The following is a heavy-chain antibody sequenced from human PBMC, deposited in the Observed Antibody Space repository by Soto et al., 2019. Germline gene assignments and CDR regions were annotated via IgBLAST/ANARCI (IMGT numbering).Heavy chain of an antibody. J-gene: IGHJ5*02. CDR1: GGSISSSSYY. Sequence: PSETLSLTCTVSGGSISSSSYYWGWIRQPPGKGLEWIGSIYYSGSTYYNPSLKSRVTISVDTSKNQFSLKLSSVTAADTAVYYCARQAGITIFGVVIIGWFDPWGQGTLVTVSS. CDR3: ARQAGITIFGVVIIGWFDP. V-gene: IGHV4-39*01. CDR2: IYYSGST. D-gene: IGHD3-3*01.